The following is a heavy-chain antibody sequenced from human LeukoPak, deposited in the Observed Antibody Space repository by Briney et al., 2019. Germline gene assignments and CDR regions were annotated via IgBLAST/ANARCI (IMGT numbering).Heavy chain of an antibody. CDR3: ARDRIYDFIKNTDDYHYGMDV. V-gene: IGHV3-33*01. Sequence: PGGSLRLSCAASGFTFSRHGFHWVRQAPGKGLEWVAVIWFDGSKKYYADSVKGRFTISKDNSKNTLYLQMDSLRAEDTAVFYCARDRIYDFIKNTDDYHYGMDVWGQGTTVTVSS. D-gene: IGHD3-3*01. CDR2: IWFDGSKK. J-gene: IGHJ6*02. CDR1: GFTFSRHG.